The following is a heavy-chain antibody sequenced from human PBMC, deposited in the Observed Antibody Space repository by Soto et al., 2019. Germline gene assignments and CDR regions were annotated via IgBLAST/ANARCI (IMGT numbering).Heavy chain of an antibody. CDR2: ISSSSSYI. D-gene: IGHD3-22*01. CDR3: AREGYYDSSGLYYYYGMDV. V-gene: IGHV3-21*01. J-gene: IGHJ6*02. CDR1: GFTFSSYS. Sequence: GSLRLSCAASGFTFSSYSMNWVRQAPGKGLEWVSSISSSSSYIYYADSVKGRFTISRDNAKNSLYLQMNSLGAEDTAVYYCAREGYYDSSGLYYYYGMDVWGQGTTVTVSS.